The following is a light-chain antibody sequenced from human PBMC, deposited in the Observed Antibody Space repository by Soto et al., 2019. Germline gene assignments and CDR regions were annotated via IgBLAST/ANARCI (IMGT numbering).Light chain of an antibody. Sequence: QSALTQPASVSGSPGQSITISCTGTSSDVGGYNYVSWYPQHPGKAPKLMIYDVSNRPSGVSNRFSGSKSGNTASLTISGLQAEGEADYYCSSYTSSSPVVFGGGTKVAVL. CDR2: DVS. CDR1: SSDVGGYNY. J-gene: IGLJ2*01. V-gene: IGLV2-14*01. CDR3: SSYTSSSPVV.